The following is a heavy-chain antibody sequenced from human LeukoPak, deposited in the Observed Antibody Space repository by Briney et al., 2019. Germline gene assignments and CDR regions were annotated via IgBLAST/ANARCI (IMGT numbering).Heavy chain of an antibody. Sequence: ASVKVSCTASVYSFTTYGVSWVRQAPGQGLEWMGWISGYNGDTNYAQGFQGRVTMTIDTSTSTAYMELKSLRSDDTAVYFCARDRPANIAAVAHFDFWGQGTLLTVSS. D-gene: IGHD6-13*01. J-gene: IGHJ4*02. CDR2: ISGYNGDT. CDR3: ARDRPANIAAVAHFDF. V-gene: IGHV1-18*01. CDR1: VYSFTTYG.